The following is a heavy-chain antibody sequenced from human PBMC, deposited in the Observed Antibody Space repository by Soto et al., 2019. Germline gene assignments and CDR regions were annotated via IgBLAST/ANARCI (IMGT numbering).Heavy chain of an antibody. V-gene: IGHV4-59*01. CDR3: ARESYGDFAFDY. Sequence: SETLSLTCTVSGGSLSSYYWSWIRQPPGKGLEWIGYGDYSGSTNYNPSLKSRVTISVDTSKNQFSLKLSSVTAADTAVYYCARESYGDFAFDYWGQGTLVTVSS. D-gene: IGHD4-17*01. CDR1: GGSLSSYY. J-gene: IGHJ4*02. CDR2: GDYSGST.